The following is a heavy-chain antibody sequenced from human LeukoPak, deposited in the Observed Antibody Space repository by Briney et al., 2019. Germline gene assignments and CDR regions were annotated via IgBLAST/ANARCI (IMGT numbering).Heavy chain of an antibody. V-gene: IGHV3-23*01. Sequence: PGGSLRLSCAASGFTFSTYGMSWVRQAPGKGLEWVSGISSGGSGTSYADSVKGRFTISRDNSKNTLYRQMNSLRAEDTAVYYCAKARERGYSYGDDYWGQGTLVTVSS. D-gene: IGHD5-18*01. J-gene: IGHJ4*02. CDR2: ISSGGSGT. CDR3: AKARERGYSYGDDY. CDR1: GFTFSTYG.